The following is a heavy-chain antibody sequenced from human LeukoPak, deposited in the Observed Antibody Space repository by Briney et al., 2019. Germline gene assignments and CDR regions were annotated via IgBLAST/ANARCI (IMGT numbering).Heavy chain of an antibody. J-gene: IGHJ4*02. CDR1: GGPISSYY. CDR3: ARHYYGSGSYLYFDY. CDR2: IYYSGST. V-gene: IGHV4-59*01. Sequence: SETLSLTCTVSGGPISSYYWSWIRQPPGKGLEWVGDIYYSGSTNYNPSLKSRVTISVGTSKNQFSLKLSSVTAADTAVYYCARHYYGSGSYLYFDYWGQGTLVTVSS. D-gene: IGHD3-10*01.